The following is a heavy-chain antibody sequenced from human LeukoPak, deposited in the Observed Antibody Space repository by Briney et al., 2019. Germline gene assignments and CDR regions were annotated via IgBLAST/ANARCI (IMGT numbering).Heavy chain of an antibody. V-gene: IGHV3-21*04. CDR3: AKVDVKRSSWYRCAFDY. Sequence: GGSLRLSCAASGFTFSSYSMNWVRQAPGKGLEWVSSISSSSSYIYYADSVKGRFTISRDNAKNSLYLQMNSLRAEDTALYYCAKVDVKRSSWYRCAFDYWGQGTLVTVSS. J-gene: IGHJ4*02. CDR2: ISSSSSYI. CDR1: GFTFSSYS. D-gene: IGHD6-13*01.